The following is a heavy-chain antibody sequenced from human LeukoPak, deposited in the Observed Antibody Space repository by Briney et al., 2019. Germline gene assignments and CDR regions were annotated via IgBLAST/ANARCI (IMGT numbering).Heavy chain of an antibody. CDR3: ARGHFDGDYEGWDWFDP. CDR1: GGSISSYY. CDR2: IYTSGST. V-gene: IGHV4-4*07. J-gene: IGHJ5*02. D-gene: IGHD4-17*01. Sequence: PSETLSLTCTVSGGSISSYYWSWIRQPAGKGPEWIGRIYTSGSTNYNPSLKSRVTMSVDTSKNQFSLKLSSVTAADTAVYYCARGHFDGDYEGWDWFDPWGQGTLVTVSS.